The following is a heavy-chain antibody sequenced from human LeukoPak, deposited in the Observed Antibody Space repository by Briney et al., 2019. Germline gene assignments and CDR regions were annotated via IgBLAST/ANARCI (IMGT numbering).Heavy chain of an antibody. D-gene: IGHD5-18*01. CDR2: IYYSGST. V-gene: IGHV4-59*01. J-gene: IGHJ4*02. Sequence: PSETLSLTCTVSGGSISSYYWSWIRQPPGKGLEWIGYIYYSGSTNYNPSLKSRVTISVDTSKNQFSLKLSSVTAADTAVYYCARETLTAMVDYWGQGTLVTVSS. CDR1: GGSISSYY. CDR3: ARETLTAMVDY.